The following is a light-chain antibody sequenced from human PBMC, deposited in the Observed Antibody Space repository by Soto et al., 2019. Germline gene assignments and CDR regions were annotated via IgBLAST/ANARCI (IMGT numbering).Light chain of an antibody. J-gene: IGKJ4*01. V-gene: IGKV1-27*01. Sequence: DIQMTQSPSSLSASVGDRVTITCRASQGIRNALGWYQQKPGKAPKLLLYAASTLQSGVPSRFSGSGSGTDFTLTISSLQPEDVATYYCQKYNSAPLTLGGGTKVDIK. CDR1: QGIRNA. CDR2: AAS. CDR3: QKYNSAPLT.